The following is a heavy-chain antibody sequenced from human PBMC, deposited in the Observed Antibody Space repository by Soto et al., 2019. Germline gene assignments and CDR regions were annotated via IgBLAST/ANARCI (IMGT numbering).Heavy chain of an antibody. CDR1: GFTVSSDC. CDR3: ARDPTGGYSYGFVD. V-gene: IGHV3-66*01. Sequence: LRLSCAASGFTVSSDCMSWVRQAPGKGLEWVSVLYNGGSTYYADSVKGRFTISRDDSKNTLYLQMNSLRVEDTAVYYCARDPTGGYSYGFVDWGQGPRVTVAS. D-gene: IGHD5-18*01. CDR2: LYNGGST. J-gene: IGHJ4*02.